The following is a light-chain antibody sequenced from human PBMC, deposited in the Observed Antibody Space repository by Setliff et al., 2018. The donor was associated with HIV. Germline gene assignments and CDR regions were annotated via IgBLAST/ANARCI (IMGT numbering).Light chain of an antibody. J-gene: IGLJ3*02. CDR3: SSYTSSSTFLV. CDR2: DTN. V-gene: IGLV2-14*03. CDR1: SSDVGGYEF. Sequence: QSALTQPASVSGSPGQSITISCTGTSSDVGGYEFVSWYQLHPGKAPKLMIYDTNKRSSGVSNRFSGSKSGDTASLTISGLQAEDEADYFCSSYTSSSTFLVFGGGTKATVL.